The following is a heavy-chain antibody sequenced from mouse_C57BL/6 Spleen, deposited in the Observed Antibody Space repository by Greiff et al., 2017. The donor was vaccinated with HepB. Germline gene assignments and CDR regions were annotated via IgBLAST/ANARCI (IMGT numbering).Heavy chain of an antibody. CDR2: IYPGDGDT. D-gene: IGHD1-1*01. CDR3: ARDYYVSSYFDY. Sequence: QVQLQQSGPELVKPGASVKISCKASGYAFSSSWMNWVKQRPGKGLEWIGRIYPGDGDTNYNGKFKGKATLTADKSSSTAYMQRSSLTSEDSAVYFCARDYYVSSYFDYWGQGTTLTVSS. J-gene: IGHJ2*01. V-gene: IGHV1-82*01. CDR1: GYAFSSSW.